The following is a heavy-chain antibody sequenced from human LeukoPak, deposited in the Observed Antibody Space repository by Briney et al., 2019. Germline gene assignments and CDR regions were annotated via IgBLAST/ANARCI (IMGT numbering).Heavy chain of an antibody. CDR2: ISHDGSNK. D-gene: IGHD2-2*01. Sequence: GGSLRLSCAASGFTFSSYAMHWVRQAPGKGLEWVAVISHDGSNKYYADSVKGRFTISRDNSKNTLYLQMNSLRAEDTAVYYCAKTPWDQLLFPFDYWGQGTLVTVSS. CDR3: AKTPWDQLLFPFDY. J-gene: IGHJ4*02. CDR1: GFTFSSYA. V-gene: IGHV3-30*04.